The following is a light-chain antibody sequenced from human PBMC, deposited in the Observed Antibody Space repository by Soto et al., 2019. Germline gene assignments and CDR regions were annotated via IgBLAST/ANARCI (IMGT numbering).Light chain of an antibody. V-gene: IGLV2-14*03. Sequence: QSALTQPASVSASPGQSITISCTGTSSDVGGSNFVSWYQQHPGKPPKLIIYDVATRPSGVSNRFSGSKSGSTASLIISSLQTEDEDDYCCFSFTSSTTYVFGSGTKLTVL. CDR3: FSFTSSTTYV. J-gene: IGLJ1*01. CDR1: SSDVGGSNF. CDR2: DVA.